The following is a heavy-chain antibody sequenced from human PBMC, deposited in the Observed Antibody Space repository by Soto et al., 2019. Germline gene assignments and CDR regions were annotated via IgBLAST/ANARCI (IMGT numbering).Heavy chain of an antibody. D-gene: IGHD5-18*01. Sequence: RGESLKISCKGSGYSFTSYWISWVRQMPGKGLEWMGRIDPSDSYTNYSPSFQGHVTISADKSISTAYLQWSSLKASDTAMYYCARLAAMDTLNYYYGMDVWGQGTTVTVSS. V-gene: IGHV5-10-1*01. J-gene: IGHJ6*02. CDR1: GYSFTSYW. CDR3: ARLAAMDTLNYYYGMDV. CDR2: IDPSDSYT.